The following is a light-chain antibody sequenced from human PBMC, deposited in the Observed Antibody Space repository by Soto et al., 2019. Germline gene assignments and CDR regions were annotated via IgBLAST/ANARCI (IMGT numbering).Light chain of an antibody. J-gene: IGLJ1*01. Sequence: SALSQPPYVSGCPGQSVTISCTGTSSGFGSCSRVSWYQRRTGTGPNLVIYAVSNRPSAITAPFSGYNSGNTDSLTISGLQAEEEAEYYCILYNTDSTYVLGTGTKGTLL. CDR1: SSGFGSCSR. CDR3: ILYNTDSTYV. CDR2: AVS. V-gene: IGLV2-18*01.